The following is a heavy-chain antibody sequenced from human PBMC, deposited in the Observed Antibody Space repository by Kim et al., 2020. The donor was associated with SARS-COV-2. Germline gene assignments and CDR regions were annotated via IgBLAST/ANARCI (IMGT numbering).Heavy chain of an antibody. CDR3: ARHNPGYSPGYYFDY. D-gene: IGHD6-13*01. Sequence: PSCQGHVTISADKSISTAYLQWSSLKASDTAMFYCARHNPGYSPGYYFDYWGQGTLVTVSS. V-gene: IGHV5-10-1*01. J-gene: IGHJ4*02.